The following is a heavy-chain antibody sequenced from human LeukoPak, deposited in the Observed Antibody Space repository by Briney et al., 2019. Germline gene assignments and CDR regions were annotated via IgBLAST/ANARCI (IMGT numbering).Heavy chain of an antibody. CDR1: GFTFSSYG. Sequence: PGRSLRLSCAASGFTFSSYGMHWVRQAPGKGLEWVAVISYDGSNKYYADSVKGRFTIPRDNSKNTLYLQMNSLRAEDTAVYYCAKGWLGKFDYWGQGTLVTVSS. CDR2: ISYDGSNK. CDR3: AKGWLGKFDY. D-gene: IGHD5-24*01. J-gene: IGHJ4*02. V-gene: IGHV3-30*18.